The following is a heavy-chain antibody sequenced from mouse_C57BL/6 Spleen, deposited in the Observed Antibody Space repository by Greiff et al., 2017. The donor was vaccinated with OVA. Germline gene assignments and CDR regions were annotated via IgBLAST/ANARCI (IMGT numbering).Heavy chain of an antibody. Sequence: QVQLKQPGAELVKPGASVKMSCKASGYTFTSYWITWVKQRPGQGLEWIGDIYPGSGSTNYNEKFKSKATLTVDTSSSTAYMQLSRLTSEDSAVYYCARWDWDGAWFAYWGQGTLVTVSA. CDR2: IYPGSGST. CDR3: ARWDWDGAWFAY. D-gene: IGHD4-1*01. V-gene: IGHV1-55*01. CDR1: GYTFTSYW. J-gene: IGHJ3*01.